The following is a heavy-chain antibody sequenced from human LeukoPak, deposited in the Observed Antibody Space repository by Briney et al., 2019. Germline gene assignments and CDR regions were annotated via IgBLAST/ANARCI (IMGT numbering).Heavy chain of an antibody. J-gene: IGHJ4*02. CDR2: IYSYNGNT. CDR3: ARTYGSGTYYKYYFDF. Sequence: ASVKVSCKASGYTFTSYGISWVRQAPGQGLEWMGWIYSYNGNTNYAQKFQGRVTMTRDTSTSTVYMELTSLRSDDTAVYYCARTYGSGTYYKYYFDFWGQGTLVTVSS. D-gene: IGHD3-10*01. CDR1: GYTFTSYG. V-gene: IGHV1-18*01.